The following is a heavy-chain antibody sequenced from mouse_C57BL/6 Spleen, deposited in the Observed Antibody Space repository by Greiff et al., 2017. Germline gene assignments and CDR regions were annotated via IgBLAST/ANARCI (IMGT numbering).Heavy chain of an antibody. CDR2: INPSSGYT. Sequence: QVQLQQSGAELAKPGASVKLSCKASGYTFTSYWMHWVQQRPGQGLEWIGYINPSSGYTKYNQKFKDKATLTADKSSSTAYMQLSSLTYEDSAVYYCARYTLITTVVATDAMDYWGQGTSVTVSS. CDR3: ARYTLITTVVATDAMDY. CDR1: GYTFTSYW. V-gene: IGHV1-7*01. D-gene: IGHD1-1*01. J-gene: IGHJ4*01.